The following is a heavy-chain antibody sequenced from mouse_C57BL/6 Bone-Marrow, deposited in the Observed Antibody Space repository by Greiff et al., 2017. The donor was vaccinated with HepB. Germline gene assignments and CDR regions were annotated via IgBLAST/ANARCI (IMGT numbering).Heavy chain of an antibody. D-gene: IGHD3-2*02. CDR3: DNGARTAQAKTPSYYFDY. J-gene: IGHJ2*01. V-gene: IGHV14-2*01. Sequence: EVMLVESGAELVKPGASVKLSCTASGFNIKDYYMHWVKQRTEQGLEWIGRIDPEDGETKYAPKFQGKATITADTSSNTAYLQHSSLTSEDTAVYYCDNGARTAQAKTPSYYFDYWGQGTTLTVSS. CDR1: GFNIKDYY. CDR2: IDPEDGET.